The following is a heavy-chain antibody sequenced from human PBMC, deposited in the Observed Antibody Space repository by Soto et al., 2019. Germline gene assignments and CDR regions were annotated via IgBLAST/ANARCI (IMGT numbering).Heavy chain of an antibody. Sequence: PGESLKLSCKGSGYSFTRYLIGWVRQMPGKGLEWMGIIYPGDSDTRYSPSFQGQVTISADKSISTAYLQWSSLKASDTAMYYCAKPTYYYDSSGYSPSAFDIWGQGTMVTVSS. CDR3: AKPTYYYDSSGYSPSAFDI. CDR1: GYSFTRYL. D-gene: IGHD3-22*01. J-gene: IGHJ3*02. CDR2: IYPGDSDT. V-gene: IGHV5-51*01.